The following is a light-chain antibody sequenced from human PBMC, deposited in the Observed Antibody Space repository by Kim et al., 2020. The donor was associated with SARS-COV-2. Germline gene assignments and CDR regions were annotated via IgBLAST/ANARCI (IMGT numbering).Light chain of an antibody. J-gene: IGKJ4*01. CDR1: QGISSS. CDR3: QQANSFPLT. Sequence: ASVGDRVTITCRASQGISSSLAWYQQKPGKAPKLLIYAASTLETGVPSRFSGSGSGTDFTLTISSLQPEDFASYYCQQANSFPLTLGGGTNVDIK. V-gene: IGKV1-12*01. CDR2: AAS.